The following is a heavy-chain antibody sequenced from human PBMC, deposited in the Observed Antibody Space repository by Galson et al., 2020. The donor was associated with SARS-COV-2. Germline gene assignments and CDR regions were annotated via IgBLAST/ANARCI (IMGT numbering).Heavy chain of an antibody. D-gene: IGHD3-22*01. CDR2: ISGYNGNT. J-gene: IGHJ6*02. CDR3: AREGYYDRSGNYRTYYYYYGMDV. V-gene: IGHV1-18*01. CDR1: GYTFTSYG. Sequence: ASVKVSCKASGYTFTSYGISWVRQAPGQGLEWMGWISGYNGNTNYAQKLQGRVTMTTDTSTSTAYMELRSLRSDDTAVYYCAREGYYDRSGNYRTYYYYYGMDVWGQGTTVTVSS.